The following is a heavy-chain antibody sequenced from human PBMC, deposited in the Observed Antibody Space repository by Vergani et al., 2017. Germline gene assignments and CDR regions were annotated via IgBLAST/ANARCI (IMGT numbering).Heavy chain of an antibody. Sequence: EVQLVESGGGLVKPGGSLRLSCAASGFTFSSYSMNWVRQAPGKGLEWVSSISSSSSYIYYADSVKGRFTISRDNAKKSLYLQMNSLRAEDTALYYCASVQLGSGPELDAFDIWGQGTMVTVSS. CDR1: GFTFSSYS. J-gene: IGHJ3*02. D-gene: IGHD1-1*01. CDR2: ISSSSSYI. V-gene: IGHV3-21*01. CDR3: ASVQLGSGPELDAFDI.